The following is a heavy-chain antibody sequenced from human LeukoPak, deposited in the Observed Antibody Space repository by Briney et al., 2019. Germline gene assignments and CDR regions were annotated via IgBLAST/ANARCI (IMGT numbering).Heavy chain of an antibody. CDR2: INPNSGGT. CDR1: GYTFTGYY. J-gene: IGHJ4*02. V-gene: IGHV1-2*02. CDR3: ARIPPSIAARPFDY. Sequence: ASVKVSCKASGYTFTGYYMHWVRQAPGQGLEWMGWINPNSGGTNYAQKFQGRVTMTRDTSISTAYMELSRLRSDDTAVYYCARIPPSIAARPFDYWGQGTLVTVSS. D-gene: IGHD6-6*01.